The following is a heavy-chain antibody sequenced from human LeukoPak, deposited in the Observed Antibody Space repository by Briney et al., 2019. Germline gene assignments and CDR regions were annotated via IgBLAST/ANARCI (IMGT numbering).Heavy chain of an antibody. V-gene: IGHV3-30-3*01. CDR1: GFTFSSYA. Sequence: GGSLRLSCAASGFTFSSYAMHWVRQAPGKGLEWVAVISYDGSNKYYADSVKGRFTISRDNSKNTLYLQTNSLRAEDTAVYYCAGITMALWGQGTLVTVSS. J-gene: IGHJ4*02. D-gene: IGHD3-10*01. CDR2: ISYDGSNK. CDR3: AGITMAL.